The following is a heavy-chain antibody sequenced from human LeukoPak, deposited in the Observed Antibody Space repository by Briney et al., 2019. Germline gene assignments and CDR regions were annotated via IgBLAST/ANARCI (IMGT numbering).Heavy chain of an antibody. J-gene: IGHJ6*03. Sequence: ASVTVSCKASGYTFTSYGISWVQQAPGQGLEWMGWISAYNGNTNDAQKLQGRVTMTTDTSTSTANMELRSLRSDDTAVYYCARTWIQLWLRKNYYYMDVWGKGTTVTVSS. CDR2: ISAYNGNT. D-gene: IGHD5-18*01. V-gene: IGHV1-18*01. CDR1: GYTFTSYG. CDR3: ARTWIQLWLRKNYYYMDV.